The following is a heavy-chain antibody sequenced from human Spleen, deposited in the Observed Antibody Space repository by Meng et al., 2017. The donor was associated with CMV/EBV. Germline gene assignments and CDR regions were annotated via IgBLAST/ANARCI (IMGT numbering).Heavy chain of an antibody. Sequence: GESLKISCKGSGYSFPNYWIGWVRQMPGKGLGWMGVIYPGDSDTRYSPSFQGQVTISADRSISTAYLQWSSLKASDTAMYYCARLGYCTNGVCHSWDYWGQGTLVTVSS. CDR1: GYSFPNYW. CDR2: IYPGDSDT. V-gene: IGHV5-51*01. J-gene: IGHJ4*02. D-gene: IGHD2-8*01. CDR3: ARLGYCTNGVCHSWDY.